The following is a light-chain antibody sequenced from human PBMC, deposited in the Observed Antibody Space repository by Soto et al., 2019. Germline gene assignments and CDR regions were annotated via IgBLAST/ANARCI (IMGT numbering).Light chain of an antibody. Sequence: QSALTQPRSVSGSPGQSVNISCTGTSSDVGGYNYVSWYQQHPGKAPKLIIYDVIKRPSGVPDRFSDSKSGNTASLTISGLQAEDEADYYCCSYAGSNLYVFGTGTKVTVL. CDR3: CSYAGSNLYV. CDR1: SSDVGGYNY. CDR2: DVI. J-gene: IGLJ1*01. V-gene: IGLV2-11*01.